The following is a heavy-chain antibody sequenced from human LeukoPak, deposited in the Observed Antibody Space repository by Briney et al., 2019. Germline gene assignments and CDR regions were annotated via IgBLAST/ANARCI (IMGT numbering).Heavy chain of an antibody. V-gene: IGHV3-23*01. CDR2: ISGSGGST. J-gene: IGHJ4*02. CDR1: GFTFSSYA. D-gene: IGHD3-16*01. Sequence: PGGSLRLSCAASGFTFSSYAMSWVRQAPGKGLEWVSAISGSGGSTYYADSVKGWFTISRDNSKNTLYLQMNSLRAEDTAVYYCAKTYILLSVYFDYWGQGTLVTVSS. CDR3: AKTYILLSVYFDY.